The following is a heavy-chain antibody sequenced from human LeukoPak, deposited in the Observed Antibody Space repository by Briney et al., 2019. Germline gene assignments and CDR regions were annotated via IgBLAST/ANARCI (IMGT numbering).Heavy chain of an antibody. J-gene: IGHJ6*03. CDR3: ARGYSSSAGIYYYYYMDV. V-gene: IGHV1-46*01. Sequence: ASVKVSCKASGYTFTSYYMHWVRQAPGQGLEWMGIINPSGGSTSYAQKFQGRVTMTRDMSTSTVYMELSSLRSEDTAVYYCARGYSSSAGIYYYYYMDVWGKGTTVTVSS. CDR2: INPSGGST. CDR1: GYTFTSYY. D-gene: IGHD6-6*01.